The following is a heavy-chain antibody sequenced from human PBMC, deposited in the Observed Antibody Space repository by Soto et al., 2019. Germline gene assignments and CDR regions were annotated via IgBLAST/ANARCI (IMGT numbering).Heavy chain of an antibody. CDR1: GDSVSSNSAA. J-gene: IGHJ5*02. CDR2: TYYRSKWYN. CDR3: ARDQGPDSSGWYGQFDP. Sequence: SQTLSLTCAISGDSVSSNSAAWNWIRQSPSRGLEWLGRTYYRSKWYNDYAVSVKSRITINPDTSKNQFSLQLNSVTPEDTAVDYCARDQGPDSSGWYGQFDPWGQGTLVTVSS. V-gene: IGHV6-1*01. D-gene: IGHD6-19*01.